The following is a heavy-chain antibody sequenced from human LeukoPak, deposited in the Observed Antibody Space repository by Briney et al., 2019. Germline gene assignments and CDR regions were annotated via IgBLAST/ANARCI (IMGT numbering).Heavy chain of an antibody. CDR2: INHSGST. V-gene: IGHV4-34*01. D-gene: IGHD1-26*01. CDR3: ARVGATRVY. CDR1: GGSFSGYY. Sequence: PSETLSLTCAVYGGSFSGYYWSWIRQPPGKGLEWIGEINHSGSTNYNPSLKSRVTISVDTSKNQFSLKLSSVTAADTAVYYCARVGATRVYWGQGTLVTVSS. J-gene: IGHJ4*02.